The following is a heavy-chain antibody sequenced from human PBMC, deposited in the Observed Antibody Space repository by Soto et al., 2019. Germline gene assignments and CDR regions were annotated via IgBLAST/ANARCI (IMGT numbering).Heavy chain of an antibody. D-gene: IGHD3-10*01. Sequence: EVQLLESGGGLVQPGGSLRLSCAASGFTFSSYAMSSVGQAPGKGLEWVSVISGGGGSTHYADSVKGRFTISRDNSKKPQHIQMNSLRAEDPAVYNSARGGEATWYHFLIGPWGQGTLVSASA. J-gene: IGHJ5*02. V-gene: IGHV3-23*01. CDR2: ISGGGGST. CDR1: GFTFSSYA. CDR3: ARGGEATWYHFLIGP.